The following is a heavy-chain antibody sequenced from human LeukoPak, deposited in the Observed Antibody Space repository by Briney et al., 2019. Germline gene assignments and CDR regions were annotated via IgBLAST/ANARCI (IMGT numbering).Heavy chain of an antibody. CDR2: ITDSGGRT. V-gene: IGHV3-23*01. CDR1: GFNFSSHA. CDR3: AKDLTTATTIWSFDY. D-gene: IGHD2-21*02. J-gene: IGHJ4*02. Sequence: PGGSLRLSYELCGFNFSSHAMIGVRQAPGKGLEWVSAITDSGGRTNYADSVKGRFTIFRDNSKNTLYLQMNSLRAEDTAVYYCAKDLTTATTIWSFDYWGQGTLVPVSS.